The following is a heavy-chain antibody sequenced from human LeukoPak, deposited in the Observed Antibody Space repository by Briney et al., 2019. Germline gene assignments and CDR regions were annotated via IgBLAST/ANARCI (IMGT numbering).Heavy chain of an antibody. Sequence: PGGSLRLSCAASGFTFSSYGMHWVRQAPGKGLEWVAVISYDGSNKYYADSVKGRFTISRDNSKNTLYLQMNSLRAEDTAVYYCARGIVLPVDNDAFDIWGQGTMVTVSS. CDR2: ISYDGSNK. V-gene: IGHV3-30*03. J-gene: IGHJ3*02. CDR3: ARGIVLPVDNDAFDI. CDR1: GFTFSSYG. D-gene: IGHD2-8*01.